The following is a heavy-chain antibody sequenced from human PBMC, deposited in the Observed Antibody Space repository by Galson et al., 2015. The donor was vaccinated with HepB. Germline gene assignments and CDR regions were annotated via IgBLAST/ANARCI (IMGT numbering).Heavy chain of an antibody. J-gene: IGHJ4*02. D-gene: IGHD3-22*01. V-gene: IGHV3-23*01. CDR2: MSGSGGST. Sequence: SLRLSCAASGFRFNNYAMSWVRRAPGKGLEWVSGMSGSGGSTYYVDSVKGRFTISRDNSKNTLWLQMNSLSVEDTAVYYCAKNPYYASNGYYSFAYWGRGALVTVSS. CDR1: GFRFNNYA. CDR3: AKNPYYASNGYYSFAY.